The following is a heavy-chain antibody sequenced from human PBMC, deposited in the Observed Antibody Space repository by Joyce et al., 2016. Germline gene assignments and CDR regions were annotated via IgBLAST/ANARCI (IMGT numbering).Heavy chain of an antibody. CDR3: ARVGISYYYAMDV. CDR1: GSTFSSSS. V-gene: IGHV3-21*01. CDR2: ISGTSYYI. J-gene: IGHJ6*02. Sequence: QLVESGGGVVKPGGSLRLSCEASGSTFSSSSMSWFRQAPGKGLEWVAAISGTSYYIFHAETVRGRFTVSRDTAKKTLYLQMNSLRAEDSAVFYCARVGISYYYAMDVWGQGTTVTVSS. D-gene: IGHD3-10*01.